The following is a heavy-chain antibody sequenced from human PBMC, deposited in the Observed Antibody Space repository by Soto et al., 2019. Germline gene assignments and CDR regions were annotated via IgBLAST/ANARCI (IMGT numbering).Heavy chain of an antibody. J-gene: IGHJ4*02. CDR1: GGSISSSSYY. Sequence: SLTCSVSGGSISSSSYYWGWIRQPPGKGLQWIGTIYYSGSTYYNPSLKSRVTISVDTSKNQFSLKLSSVTAADTAVYYCASSDGGSTIDYWGQGALVTVSS. V-gene: IGHV4-39*01. CDR3: ASSDGGSTIDY. CDR2: IYYSGST.